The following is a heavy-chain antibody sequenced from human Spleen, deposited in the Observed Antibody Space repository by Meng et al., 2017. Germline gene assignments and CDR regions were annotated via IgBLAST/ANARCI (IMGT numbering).Heavy chain of an antibody. CDR1: GGSISGHY. CDR2: IYYSGST. CDR3: ARVGYYMDV. V-gene: IGHV4-59*11. J-gene: IGHJ6*03. Sequence: SETLSLTCTVSGGSISGHYWSWIRQPPGKGLEWIGSIYYSGSTYYNPSLKSRVTISVDTSKNQFSLKLSSMTVTAADTAVYYCARVGYYMDVWGQGTTVTVSS.